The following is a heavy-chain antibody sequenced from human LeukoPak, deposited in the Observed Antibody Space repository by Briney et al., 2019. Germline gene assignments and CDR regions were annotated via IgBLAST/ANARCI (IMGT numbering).Heavy chain of an antibody. CDR3: ARALYSSGWYIPS. J-gene: IGHJ5*02. CDR1: GGSISSYY. Sequence: SETLSLTCTVSGGSISSYYWSWIRQPPGKGLEWIGYIYYSGSTNYNPSLKSRVTISVDTSKNQFSLKLSSVTAADTAVYYCARALYSSGWYIPSWGRGTLVTVSS. CDR2: IYYSGST. V-gene: IGHV4-59*01. D-gene: IGHD6-19*01.